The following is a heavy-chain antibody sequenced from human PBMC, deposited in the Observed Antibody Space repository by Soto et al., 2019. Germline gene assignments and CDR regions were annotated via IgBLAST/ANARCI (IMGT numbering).Heavy chain of an antibody. CDR2: ISGSGGSP. V-gene: IGHV3-23*01. CDR3: TKARCSGDTCYVPDY. Sequence: EVQVLESGGGLVQPGVSLRLSCAASGFTFSSYTMAWVRQAPGQGLEWVSSISGSGGSPYYADSVQGRFTISRDNYKNTVSLQMNSLRAEDTATYYWTKARCSGDTCYVPDYWGHGTLVIVSS. J-gene: IGHJ4*01. D-gene: IGHD2-15*01. CDR1: GFTFSSYT.